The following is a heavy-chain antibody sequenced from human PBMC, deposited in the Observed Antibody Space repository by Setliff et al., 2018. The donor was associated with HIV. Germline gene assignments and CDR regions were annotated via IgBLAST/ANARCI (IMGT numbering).Heavy chain of an antibody. CDR3: ARDRIDIISDEPRDAFDI. D-gene: IGHD2-15*01. CDR1: AFTFRRYS. Sequence: PGGSLRLSCAASAFTFRRYSMNWVRQAPGKGLEWVSSISSRNTYIYYAESVKGRFTISRDNAKNSLYLQMNSLRAEDTAAYYCARDRIDIISDEPRDAFDIWGQGTMVTVSS. CDR2: ISSRNTYI. J-gene: IGHJ3*02. V-gene: IGHV3-21*01.